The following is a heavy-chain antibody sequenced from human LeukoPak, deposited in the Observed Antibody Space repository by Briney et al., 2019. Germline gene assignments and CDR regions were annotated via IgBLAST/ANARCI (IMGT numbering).Heavy chain of an antibody. D-gene: IGHD2-2*01. CDR3: AREGGSCSSSSCYFDY. V-gene: IGHV3-11*01. CDR2: ISSSGSTI. Sequence: GGSLRLSCAASGFTFSDYYMSWIRQAPGKGLEWVSYISSSGSTIYYADSVKGRFTISRDNAKNSLYLQMNSLRAEDTAVYCCAREGGSCSSSSCYFDYWGQGTLVTVSS. J-gene: IGHJ4*02. CDR1: GFTFSDYY.